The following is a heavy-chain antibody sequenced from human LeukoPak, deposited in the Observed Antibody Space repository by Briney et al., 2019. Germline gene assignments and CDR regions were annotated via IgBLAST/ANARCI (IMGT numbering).Heavy chain of an antibody. CDR2: ISGSGGST. D-gene: IGHD6-6*01. CDR1: GFTFSSYA. V-gene: IGHV3-23*01. Sequence: SGGSLRLSCAASGFTFSSYAMSWVRQAPGKGLEWVSAISGSGGSTYYADSVKGRFTISRDNSKNTLYLQMNSLRAEDTAVYYCAKDLAARVLYSSSPTDFDYWGQGTLVTVSS. CDR3: AKDLAARVLYSSSPTDFDY. J-gene: IGHJ4*02.